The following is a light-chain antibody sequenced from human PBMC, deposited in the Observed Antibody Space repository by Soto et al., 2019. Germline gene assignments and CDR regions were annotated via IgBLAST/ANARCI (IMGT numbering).Light chain of an antibody. CDR3: QQYHSSPRT. CDR1: QSVSSSF. V-gene: IGKV3-20*01. CDR2: HTS. Sequence: ETVLTQSPGTLSLSPGERATLSCRASQSVSSSFLAWYQQRPGQAPRLLIYHTSCRATGIPARFSGSGSGTDFTLTISRLEPEDFAVYYCQQYHSSPRTFGQGTKVDIK. J-gene: IGKJ1*01.